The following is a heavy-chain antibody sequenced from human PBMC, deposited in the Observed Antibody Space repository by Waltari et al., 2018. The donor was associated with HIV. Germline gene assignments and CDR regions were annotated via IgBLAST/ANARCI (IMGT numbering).Heavy chain of an antibody. D-gene: IGHD2-21*02. Sequence: EVQLVESGGGLVQPGGSLKLSCEASGFTLSSNWMHWVRQAPGKGLVWVSRVKRDGITTSYADTVKGRFTMSRDSAKNTVYLQMNNVRAEDTALYYCVREGLLTFPDALDIWGQGTMVTVSS. CDR1: GFTLSSNW. V-gene: IGHV3-74*01. J-gene: IGHJ3*02. CDR3: VREGLLTFPDALDI. CDR2: VKRDGITT.